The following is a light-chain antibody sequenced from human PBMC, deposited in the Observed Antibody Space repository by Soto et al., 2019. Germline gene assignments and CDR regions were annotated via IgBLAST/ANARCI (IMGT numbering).Light chain of an antibody. CDR3: ISYAVSNSRI. Sequence: QSALTQPPSASGSPGQSVTISCTGTSSDVGGYNYVSWYQQHPGKAPKLMIYEVTKRPSGVPDRFSGSKSGNTASLTVSGLQAEDEADYYCISYAVSNSRIFGGGTKLTVL. V-gene: IGLV2-8*01. CDR1: SSDVGGYNY. CDR2: EVT. J-gene: IGLJ2*01.